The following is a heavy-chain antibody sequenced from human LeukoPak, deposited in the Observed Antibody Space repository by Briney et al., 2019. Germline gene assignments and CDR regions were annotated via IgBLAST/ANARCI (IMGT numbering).Heavy chain of an antibody. CDR2: IKQDGSEK. V-gene: IGHV3-7*01. J-gene: IGHJ4*02. CDR1: GFSFSTYW. Sequence: PGGSLRLSCVASGFSFSTYWMSWVRQAPGKGLEWVANIKQDGSEKYYVDSVKGRFTISRDNAKNSLYLQMNSLRAEDTAVYYCARGPPGYSYGIYYFDYWGQGTLVTVSS. D-gene: IGHD5-18*01. CDR3: ARGPPGYSYGIYYFDY.